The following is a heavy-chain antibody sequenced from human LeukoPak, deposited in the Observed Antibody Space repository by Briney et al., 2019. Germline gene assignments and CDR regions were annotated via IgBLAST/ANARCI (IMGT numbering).Heavy chain of an antibody. D-gene: IGHD3-9*01. CDR2: ISSSSSYI. Sequence: GGSLRLSCAASGFTFSSYSMNWVRQAPGKGLEWVSYISSSSSYIYFADSMRGRFTISRDNAKHLVYLQMNTLRVEDTAVYYCTRDLMDYDVSTGLHHYYMDVWGQGTTVTVSS. CDR1: GFTFSSYS. CDR3: TRDLMDYDVSTGLHHYYMDV. V-gene: IGHV3-21*05. J-gene: IGHJ6*02.